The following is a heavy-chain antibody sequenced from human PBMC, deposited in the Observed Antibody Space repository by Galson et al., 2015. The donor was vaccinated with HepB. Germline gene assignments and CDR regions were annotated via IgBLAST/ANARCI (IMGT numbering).Heavy chain of an antibody. V-gene: IGHV5-51*01. CDR1: GYSFTSYW. J-gene: IGHJ6*02. D-gene: IGHD6-13*01. CDR2: IYPGDSDT. CDR3: ARRLSLSSWFGTGYQYYGMDV. Sequence: QSGAEVKKPGESLKISCKGSGYSFTSYWIGWVRQMPGKGLEWMGIIYPGDSDTRYSPSFQGQVTISADKSISTAYLQWSSLKASDTAMYYCARRLSLSSWFGTGYQYYGMDVWGQGTTVTVSS.